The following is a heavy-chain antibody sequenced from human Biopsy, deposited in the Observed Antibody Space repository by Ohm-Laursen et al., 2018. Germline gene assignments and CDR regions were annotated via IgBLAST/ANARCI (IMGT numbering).Heavy chain of an antibody. CDR1: GYSFTSYY. CDR2: INPSGSTT. CDR3: ARNTGWYGDLYYFDY. Sequence: ASVKVSCKASGYSFTSYYMHWVRQAPGQGLEWMGMINPSGSTTSYPQIFQGRVTMTRDTSKSTVYMELSSLRSADTAVYFCARNTGWYGDLYYFDYWGQGTWSPSPQ. J-gene: IGHJ4*02. D-gene: IGHD6-19*01. V-gene: IGHV1-46*01.